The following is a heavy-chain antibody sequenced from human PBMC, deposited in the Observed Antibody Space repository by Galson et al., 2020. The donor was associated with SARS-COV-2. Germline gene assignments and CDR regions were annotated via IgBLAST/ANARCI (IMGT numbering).Heavy chain of an antibody. V-gene: IGHV3-30-3*01. CDR1: GFTFSSYA. D-gene: IGHD5-18*01. J-gene: IGHJ4*02. CDR2: ISYDGSNK. CDR3: ARAKGSGYSYGADY. Sequence: GESLKISCAASGFTFSSYAMHWVRQAPGKGLEWVAVISYDGSNKYYADSVKGRFTISRDNSKNTLYLQMNSLRAEDTAVYYCARAKGSGYSYGADYWGQGTLVTVSS.